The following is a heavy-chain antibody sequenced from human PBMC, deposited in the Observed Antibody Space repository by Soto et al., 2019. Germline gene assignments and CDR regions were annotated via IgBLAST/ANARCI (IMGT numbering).Heavy chain of an antibody. CDR1: GGSIGSYY. Sequence: SETLSLTCTVSGGSIGSYYWSWIRQPPGKGPEWIGYNYYSGSTNYNPSLKSRVTIAVDTSKNQFSLKLSSVTAADTAEYYFARGDILTGNRYNWFDPWGQGTLVTVSS. J-gene: IGHJ5*02. D-gene: IGHD3-9*01. V-gene: IGHV4-59*01. CDR2: NYYSGST. CDR3: ARGDILTGNRYNWFDP.